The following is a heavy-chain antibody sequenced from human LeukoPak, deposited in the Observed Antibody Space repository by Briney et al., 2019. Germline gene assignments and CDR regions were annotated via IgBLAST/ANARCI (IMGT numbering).Heavy chain of an antibody. Sequence: SETLSLTCTVSGGSISSYYWSWIRQPAGKGLEWIGRIYTSGSTNYNPSLKSRVTMSVDTSKNQFSLKLSSVTAADTAVYYCARAAGGYSYGYLTPPRVVDYWGQGTLVTVSS. CDR1: GGSISSYY. CDR3: ARAAGGYSYGYLTPPRVVDY. V-gene: IGHV4-4*07. D-gene: IGHD5-18*01. CDR2: IYTSGST. J-gene: IGHJ4*02.